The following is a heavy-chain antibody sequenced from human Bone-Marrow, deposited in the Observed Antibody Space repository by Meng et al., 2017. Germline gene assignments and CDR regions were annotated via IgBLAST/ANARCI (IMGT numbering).Heavy chain of an antibody. V-gene: IGHV3-33*01. CDR1: GFTFSSYG. CDR2: IWYDGSNK. J-gene: IGHJ6*02. D-gene: IGHD3-10*01. CDR3: ARDSTYGSGSYYATLRSHYYGMDV. Sequence: GESLKISCAASGFTFSSYGMHWVRQAPGKGLEWVAVIWYDGSNKYYADSVKGRFTISRDNSKNTLYLQMNSLRAEDTAVYYCARDSTYGSGSYYATLRSHYYGMDVWGQGTTVTVSS.